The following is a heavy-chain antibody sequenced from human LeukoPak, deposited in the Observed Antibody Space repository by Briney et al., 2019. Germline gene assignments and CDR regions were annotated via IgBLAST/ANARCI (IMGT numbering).Heavy chain of an antibody. J-gene: IGHJ4*02. D-gene: IGHD5-12*01. Sequence: ASVKVSCKASGYTFTSYGINWVRQAPGQGLEWMEWISAYNGNTNYAQKLQGRVTMTTDTSTSTAYMELRSLRSDDTAVYYCARDDALVATGSFDYWGQGTLVTVSS. CDR1: GYTFTSYG. V-gene: IGHV1-18*01. CDR3: ARDDALVATGSFDY. CDR2: ISAYNGNT.